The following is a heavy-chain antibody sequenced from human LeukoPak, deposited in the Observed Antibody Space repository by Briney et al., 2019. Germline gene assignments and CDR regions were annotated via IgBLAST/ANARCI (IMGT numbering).Heavy chain of an antibody. D-gene: IGHD3/OR15-3a*01. Sequence: ASVKVSCKASGYTFTSYDINWVRQATGQGLEWMGWMNFNGGSTGYAQKFQGRVTMTRNTAISTVYMELSSLKSEDTAIYYCAKVGLGNTAIHIWGQGTMVTVSS. CDR2: MNFNGGST. CDR1: GYTFTSYD. CDR3: AKVGLGNTAIHI. J-gene: IGHJ3*02. V-gene: IGHV1-8*01.